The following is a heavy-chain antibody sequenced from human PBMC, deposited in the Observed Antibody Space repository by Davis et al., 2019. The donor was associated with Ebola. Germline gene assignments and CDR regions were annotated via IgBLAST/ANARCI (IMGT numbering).Heavy chain of an antibody. D-gene: IGHD3-3*01. J-gene: IGHJ3*02. CDR1: GDSVSSGG. V-gene: IGHV6-1*01. CDR3: ARGFLRDGFDI. CDR2: TYYSSSKWYN. Sequence: PSETLSLTCAISGDSVSSGGWNWIRQSPSRGLEWLGRTYYSSSKWYNDYAVSVKSRITINPDTSKNQFSLQLNSVTPEDTAVYYCARGFLRDGFDIWAQGTMITVSS.